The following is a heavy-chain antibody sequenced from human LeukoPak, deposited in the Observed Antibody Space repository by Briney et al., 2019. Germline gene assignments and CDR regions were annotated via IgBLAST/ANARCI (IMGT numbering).Heavy chain of an antibody. Sequence: PGGSLILSCSAPGFTFSRYAVHWVRLAPGKGLEYVSAISSNGGSTYYADSVKGRFTISRDNSKNTLYLQMSSLRAEDTAVYYCVKDGGYHGSGSSYYFDYWGRGTLVTVSS. CDR2: ISSNGGST. CDR1: GFTFSRYA. D-gene: IGHD3-10*01. V-gene: IGHV3-64D*06. CDR3: VKDGGYHGSGSSYYFDY. J-gene: IGHJ4*02.